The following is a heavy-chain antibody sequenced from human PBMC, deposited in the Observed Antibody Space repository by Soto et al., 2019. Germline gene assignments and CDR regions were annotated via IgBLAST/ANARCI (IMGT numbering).Heavy chain of an antibody. CDR2: ISYDGSNK. D-gene: IGHD6-13*01. V-gene: IGHV3-30-3*01. Sequence: GGSLRLSCAASGFTFSSYAMHWVRQAPGKGLEWVAVISYDGSNKYYADSVKGRFTISRDNSKNTLYLQMNSLRAEDTAVYYCARGDPLGPGIAAAAFDYWGQGTLVTVSS. CDR3: ARGDPLGPGIAAAAFDY. J-gene: IGHJ4*02. CDR1: GFTFSSYA.